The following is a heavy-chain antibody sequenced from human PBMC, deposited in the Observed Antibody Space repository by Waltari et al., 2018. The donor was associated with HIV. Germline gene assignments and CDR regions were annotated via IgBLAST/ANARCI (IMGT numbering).Heavy chain of an antibody. CDR1: GFPFSSSA. J-gene: IGHJ6*02. CDR3: ARDGLVTGSYGMDV. V-gene: IGHV3-30-3*01. D-gene: IGHD2-21*02. Sequence: QVQLVESGGGVVQPGRSLRLSCAASGFPFSSSAMPCVRQAPGKGLEWVAVISYDGSNKYYADAVKGRFTISRDNSKNTLYLQMNSLRAEDTAVYYCARDGLVTGSYGMDVWGQGTTVTVSS. CDR2: ISYDGSNK.